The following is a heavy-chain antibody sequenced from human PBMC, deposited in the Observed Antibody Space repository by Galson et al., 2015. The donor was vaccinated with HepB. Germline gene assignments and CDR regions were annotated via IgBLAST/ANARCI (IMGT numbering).Heavy chain of an antibody. D-gene: IGHD3-16*01. CDR1: GFSLSNARMG. V-gene: IGHV2-26*01. CDR3: ARIHDDRGDAFDI. Sequence: PALVKPTQTLTLTCTVSGFSLSNARMGVSWIRQPPGKALEWLAHIFSNDEKSYSTSLKSRLTISKDTSKSQVVLTMTNMDPVDTATYYCARIHDDRGDAFDIWGQGTMVTVSS. CDR2: IFSNDEK. J-gene: IGHJ3*02.